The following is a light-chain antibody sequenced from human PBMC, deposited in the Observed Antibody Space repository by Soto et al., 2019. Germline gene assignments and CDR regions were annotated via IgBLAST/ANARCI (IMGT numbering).Light chain of an antibody. CDR3: QQRRNWPLT. CDR2: DTY. Sequence: EVVLTQSPATLSLSPGERATLSCRTSQSISGELVWYQQKPGQAPRLLIFDTYNRATGIPARFSGSGSGTDFTLTISSLEPEDFGVYYCQQRRNWPLTFGGGTKVEI. J-gene: IGKJ4*01. V-gene: IGKV3-11*01. CDR1: QSISGE.